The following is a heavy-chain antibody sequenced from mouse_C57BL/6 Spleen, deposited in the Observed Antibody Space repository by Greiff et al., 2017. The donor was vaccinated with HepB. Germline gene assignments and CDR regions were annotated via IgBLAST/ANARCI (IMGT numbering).Heavy chain of an antibody. D-gene: IGHD1-1*01. CDR2: IVPEDGET. CDR3: ARNYYGSSYATNYFDY. Sequence: EVQLQQSGAELVKPGASVKLSCTASGFTIKDYYMPWVNRRIEQGLEWIGRIVPEDGETKYAPKFQGKATITADTSSNTAYLQRSSLTSEDTAVYYCARNYYGSSYATNYFDYWGQGTTLTVSS. CDR1: GFTIKDYY. J-gene: IGHJ2*01. V-gene: IGHV14-2*01.